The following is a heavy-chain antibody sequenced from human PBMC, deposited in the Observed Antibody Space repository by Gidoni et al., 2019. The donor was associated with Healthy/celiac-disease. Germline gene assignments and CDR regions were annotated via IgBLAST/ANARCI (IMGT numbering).Heavy chain of an antibody. Sequence: QVQLQESGPGLVKPSQTLSLTCTVSGGSISSGDYYWSWIRQPPGKGLEWIGYIYYSGSTYYNPSLKSRVTISVDKSKNQFSLKLSSVTAADTAVYYCARGKDGYGYGLGWYFDLWGRGTLVTVSS. D-gene: IGHD5-18*01. V-gene: IGHV4-30-4*01. J-gene: IGHJ2*01. CDR3: ARGKDGYGYGLGWYFDL. CDR1: GGSISSGDYY. CDR2: IYYSGST.